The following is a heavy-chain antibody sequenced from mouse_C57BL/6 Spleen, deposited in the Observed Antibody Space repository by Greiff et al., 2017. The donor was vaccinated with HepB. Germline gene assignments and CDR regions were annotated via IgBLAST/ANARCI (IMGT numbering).Heavy chain of an antibody. D-gene: IGHD2-12*01. CDR3: ARLKGIRRGPYYFDY. Sequence: VKLQQPGAELVMPGASVKLSCKASGYTFTSYWMHWVKQRPGQGLEWIGEIDPSDSYTNYNQTFKGKSTLTVDKSSSTAYMQLSSLTSEDSAVYSGARLKGIRRGPYYFDYWGQGTTLTVSS. J-gene: IGHJ2*01. CDR2: IDPSDSYT. V-gene: IGHV1-69*01. CDR1: GYTFTSYW.